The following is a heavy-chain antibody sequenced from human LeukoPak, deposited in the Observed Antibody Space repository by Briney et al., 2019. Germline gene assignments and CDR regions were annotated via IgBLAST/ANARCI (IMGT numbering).Heavy chain of an antibody. CDR1: GFTFSSYA. CDR2: ISGSGGST. V-gene: IGHV3-23*01. CDR3: AKERGYCSGGSCEPLDY. Sequence: GGSLRLSCAASGFTFSSYAMSRVRQAPGKGLEWVSAISGSGGSTYYTDSVKGRFTISRDNSKNTLYLQMNSLRAEDTAVYYCAKERGYCSGGSCEPLDYWGQGTLVTVSS. D-gene: IGHD2-15*01. J-gene: IGHJ4*02.